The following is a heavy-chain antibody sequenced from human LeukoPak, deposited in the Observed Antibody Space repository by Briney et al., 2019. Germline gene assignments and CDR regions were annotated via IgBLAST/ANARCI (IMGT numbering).Heavy chain of an antibody. D-gene: IGHD2-15*01. V-gene: IGHV1-69*13. Sequence: SLKVSSTASGGTLSSYAVSCVRQAPRQGREWMGGIIRIFGTANYEQKFKSRVSITADESTSTAYMELSSLRSEDTAVYYCARVFEGYCSGGSCYFFDYWGQGTLVTVSS. CDR1: GGTLSSYA. J-gene: IGHJ4*02. CDR2: IIRIFGTA. CDR3: ARVFEGYCSGGSCYFFDY.